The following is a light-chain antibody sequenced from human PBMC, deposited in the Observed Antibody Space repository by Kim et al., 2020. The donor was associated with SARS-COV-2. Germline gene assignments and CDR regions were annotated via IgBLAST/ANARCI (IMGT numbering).Light chain of an antibody. CDR1: QTISNNF. Sequence: SPGERVTLSCRATQTISNNFLGWFQQKPGQAPRLLIYGASSRATGIPDRFSGSGSGTDFTLTISRLEPEDFAVYYCQQYGSSSLTFGGGTKVDIK. CDR2: GAS. V-gene: IGKV3-20*01. J-gene: IGKJ4*01. CDR3: QQYGSSSLT.